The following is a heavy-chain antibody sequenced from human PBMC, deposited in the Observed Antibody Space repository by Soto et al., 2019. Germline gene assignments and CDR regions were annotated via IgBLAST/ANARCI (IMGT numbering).Heavy chain of an antibody. J-gene: IGHJ4*02. V-gene: IGHV3-30*03. CDR3: GSGGPGGIDY. D-gene: IGHD2-15*01. Sequence: QVQLVESGGGVGQPGRSLRLSCAASGFTFSSYGMHWVRQAPGKGLEWVAVISYDGSNKYYADSVKGRFTISRDNSKNTLYLQMNSLRAEDTAVYYCGSGGPGGIDYWGQGTLVTVSS. CDR2: ISYDGSNK. CDR1: GFTFSSYG.